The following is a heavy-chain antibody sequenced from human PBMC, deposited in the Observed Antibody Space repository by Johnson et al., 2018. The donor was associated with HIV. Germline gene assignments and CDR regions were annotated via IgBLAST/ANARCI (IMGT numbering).Heavy chain of an antibody. CDR2: IYSGGNT. CDR1: GFTVSNNY. V-gene: IGHV3-66*01. J-gene: IGHJ3*02. D-gene: IGHD2-8*01. CDR3: ARDGNAGYCTNGVCYNDAFDI. Sequence: MLLVESGGGVVQPGGSLRLSCAASGFTVSNNYMHWVRQAPGKGLEWVSVIYSGGNTYYADSVKGRFIISRDNFKNTLYLQMNSLRAEDTAVYYCARDGNAGYCTNGVCYNDAFDIWGQGIMVTVSS.